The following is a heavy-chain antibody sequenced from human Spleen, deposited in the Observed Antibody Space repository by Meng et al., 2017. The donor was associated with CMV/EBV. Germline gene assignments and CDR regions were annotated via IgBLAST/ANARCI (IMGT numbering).Heavy chain of an antibody. CDR2: IIPFHGLA. CDR1: GDTFSNYA. V-gene: IGHV1-69*10. D-gene: IGHD4-23*01. CDR3: ARGETTVVTLNDFDI. Sequence: SGDTFSNYASSWVRQAPGQGLEWMGGIIPFHGLASYAQKVQDRVTITADKSTSTAYMELSSLRSEDTAVYYCARGETTVVTLNDFDIWGQGTMVTVSS. J-gene: IGHJ3*02.